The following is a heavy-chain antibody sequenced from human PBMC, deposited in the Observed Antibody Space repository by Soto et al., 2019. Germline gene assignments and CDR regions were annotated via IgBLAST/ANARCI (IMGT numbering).Heavy chain of an antibody. CDR3: ARDRSTATQLKGYYYGMDV. CDR1: GGSISSYY. Sequence: TSETLSLTCTVSGGSISSYYWSWIRQPPGKGLEWIGYIYYSGSTNYNPSLKSRVTISVDTSKNQFSLKLSSVTAADTAVYYCARDRSTATQLKGYYYGMDVWGQGTTVTVSS. D-gene: IGHD5-18*01. V-gene: IGHV4-59*01. CDR2: IYYSGST. J-gene: IGHJ6*02.